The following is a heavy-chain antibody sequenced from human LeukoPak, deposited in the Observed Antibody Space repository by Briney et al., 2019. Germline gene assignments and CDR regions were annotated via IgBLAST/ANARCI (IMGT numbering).Heavy chain of an antibody. V-gene: IGHV2-5*02. CDR2: IYWDDDK. D-gene: IGHD3-9*01. Sequence: SGPTLVNPTQTLTLTCTFSGFSLSTSGVGVGWIRQPPGKPLEWLALIYWDDDKRYSPSLKSRLTITKDTSKNQVVLTMTNMDPVDTATYYCARSPYYDILTGSRGIFDYWGQGTLVTVSS. J-gene: IGHJ4*02. CDR1: GFSLSTSGVG. CDR3: ARSPYYDILTGSRGIFDY.